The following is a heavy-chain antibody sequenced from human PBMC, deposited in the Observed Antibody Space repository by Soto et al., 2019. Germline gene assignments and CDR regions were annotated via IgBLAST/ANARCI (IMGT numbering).Heavy chain of an antibody. CDR3: ARDMTTVTHGSDY. CDR1: GGTFSSYT. J-gene: IGHJ4*02. D-gene: IGHD4-17*01. CDR2: IIPILGIA. Sequence: QVQLVQSGAEVKKPGSSVKVSCKASGGTFSSYTISWVRQAPGQGLEWMGRIIPILGIANYAQKFQGRVTITADKSTRTAYMELSSLRSEDTAVYYCARDMTTVTHGSDYWGQGTLVTVSS. V-gene: IGHV1-69*08.